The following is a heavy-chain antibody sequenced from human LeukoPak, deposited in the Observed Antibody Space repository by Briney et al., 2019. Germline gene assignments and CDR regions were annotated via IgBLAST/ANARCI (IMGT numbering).Heavy chain of an antibody. J-gene: IGHJ4*02. CDR1: GYTFSNYW. CDR3: ARHPIHYCTSIGCYEVY. D-gene: IGHD2-2*01. Sequence: GESLKISCKGSGYTFSNYWVGWVRQMPGKGLEWMGIIYPGDSDTRYIPSFQGQVTISVDKSINTAYLQWSSLKTSDTATYFCARHPIHYCTSIGCYEVYWGQGTLVTVSS. CDR2: IYPGDSDT. V-gene: IGHV5-51*01.